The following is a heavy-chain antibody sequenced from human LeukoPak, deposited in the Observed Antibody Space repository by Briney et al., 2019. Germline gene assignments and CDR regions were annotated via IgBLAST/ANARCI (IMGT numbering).Heavy chain of an antibody. J-gene: IGHJ4*02. CDR1: GFNFSSYW. V-gene: IGHV3-74*01. CDR3: ARDHNIVGATLFDY. D-gene: IGHD1-26*01. Sequence: GGSLRLSCAASGFNFSSYWIHWVRHAPGKGLVWVSRINSDVSSTTYADSVKGRFTISRDNAKNTLYLQMNSLRAEDTAVYYCARDHNIVGATLFDYWGQGTLVTVSS. CDR2: INSDVSST.